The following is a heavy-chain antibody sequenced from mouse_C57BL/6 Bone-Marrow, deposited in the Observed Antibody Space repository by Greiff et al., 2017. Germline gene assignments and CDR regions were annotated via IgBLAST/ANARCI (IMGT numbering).Heavy chain of an antibody. CDR3: VRRGYNGSGLFSY. J-gene: IGHJ3*01. V-gene: IGHV10-1*01. Sequence: VQLKESGGGLVQPKGSLKLSCAASGFSFNTYAMNWVRQAPGKGLEWVARIRSKSNNYATYYADSVKDRFTISRDDSESMLYLQMNNLKTEDTEMYYCVRRGYNGSGLFSYWGQGSLVSVSA. D-gene: IGHD2-2*01. CDR2: IRSKSNNYAT. CDR1: GFSFNTYA.